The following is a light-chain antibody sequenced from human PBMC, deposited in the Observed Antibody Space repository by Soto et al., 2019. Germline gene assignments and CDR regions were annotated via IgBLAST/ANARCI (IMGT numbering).Light chain of an antibody. V-gene: IGKV3-20*01. CDR2: RAS. CDR3: QQYGSSPRT. Sequence: EIVLTQSPATLSLSPGESATLSCRASPSVTNFLAWYQQKPGQAPRLLIYRASSRATGIPDRFSGSGSGTDFTLTNSRLEPEDFAVYYCQQYGSSPRTFGGGTKVDIK. CDR1: PSVTNF. J-gene: IGKJ4*01.